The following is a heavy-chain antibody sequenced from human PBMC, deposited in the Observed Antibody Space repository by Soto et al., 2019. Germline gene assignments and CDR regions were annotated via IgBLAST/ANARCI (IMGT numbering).Heavy chain of an antibody. Sequence: GGSLRLSCAASGFTFSTFSMSWVRQAPGKGLEWVSSISSTSSYIYYADSLKGRFTISRDNAKNSLYLQMNSLRADDTAVYYCARSSTIFGVADPSWGQGTLVTVSS. D-gene: IGHD3-3*01. V-gene: IGHV3-21*01. CDR2: ISSTSSYI. CDR3: ARSSTIFGVADPS. J-gene: IGHJ4*02. CDR1: GFTFSTFS.